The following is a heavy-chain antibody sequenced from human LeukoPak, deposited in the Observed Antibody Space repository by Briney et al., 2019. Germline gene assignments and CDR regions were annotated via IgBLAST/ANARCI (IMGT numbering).Heavy chain of an antibody. CDR2: AYYTGSA. CDR1: GGSISSYY. Sequence: PESLSLTCTVPGGSISSYYWCWVWQPPRKGLEWIGLAYYTGSANNSPSLQCRVAISVDETKNQISLNLKSVTAADTAGHCCAREPYSYGFDYGGQGTLVSVSS. CDR3: AREPYSYGFDY. V-gene: IGHV4-59*01. J-gene: IGHJ4*02. D-gene: IGHD5-18*01.